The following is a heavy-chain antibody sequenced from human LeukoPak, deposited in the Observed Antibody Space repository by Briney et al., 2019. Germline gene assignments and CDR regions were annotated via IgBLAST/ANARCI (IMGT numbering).Heavy chain of an antibody. V-gene: IGHV3-9*01. Sequence: GGSLRLSCAASGFTFEDYAMHWVRQVPGKGLEWVSGISWNSGSIGYADSVKGRFTISRDNAKNSLYLQMNSLRAEDTAVYYCARGLYDSSGYYYRANDYWGQGTLVTVSS. CDR2: ISWNSGSI. CDR1: GFTFEDYA. CDR3: ARGLYDSSGYYYRANDY. D-gene: IGHD3-22*01. J-gene: IGHJ4*02.